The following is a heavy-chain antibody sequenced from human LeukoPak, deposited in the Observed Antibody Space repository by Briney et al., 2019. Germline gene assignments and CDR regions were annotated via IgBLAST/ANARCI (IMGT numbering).Heavy chain of an antibody. CDR1: GGTFSSYA. J-gene: IGHJ5*02. CDR2: INPSGGST. V-gene: IGHV1-46*01. CDR3: ARDHSSSWGWNWFDP. Sequence: ASVKVSCKASGGTFSSYAISWVRQAPGQGLEWMGIINPSGGSTSYAQKFQGRVTMTRDTSTSTVYMELSSLRSEDTAVYYCARDHSSSWGWNWFDPWGQGTLVTVSS. D-gene: IGHD6-13*01.